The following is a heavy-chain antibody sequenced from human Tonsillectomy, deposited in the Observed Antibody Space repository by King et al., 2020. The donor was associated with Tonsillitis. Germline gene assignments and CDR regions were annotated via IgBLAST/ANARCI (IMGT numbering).Heavy chain of an antibody. CDR1: GFTFSNYG. CDR2: IWYAGSNK. D-gene: IGHD2-15*01. Sequence: VQLVESGGGVVQPGRSLRLSCAASGFTFSNYGMHWVRQAPGKGLEWVAVIWYAGSNKYYADSVKGRFTISRDNSKNTLYLQMNVLRADDTAVYYFARDVALASPGFYFDYWGQGTLVTVSS. CDR3: ARDVALASPGFYFDY. J-gene: IGHJ4*02. V-gene: IGHV3-33*01.